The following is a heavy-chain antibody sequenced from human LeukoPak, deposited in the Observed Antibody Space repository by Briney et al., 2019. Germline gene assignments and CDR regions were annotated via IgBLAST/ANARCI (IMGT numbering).Heavy chain of an antibody. CDR1: GDSVSSNSAA. J-gene: IGHJ4*02. V-gene: IGHV6-1*01. CDR2: TYYRSKWYN. CDR3: ARDVTGDLKLDY. Sequence: SQTLSLTCALSGDSVSSNSAAWNWLRQSPSRGLEWLGRTYYRSKWYNNYAISVKSRITINPDTSKNQFSLQLNSVTPEDTAIYYCARDVTGDLKLDYWGQGTLVTVSS. D-gene: IGHD7-27*01.